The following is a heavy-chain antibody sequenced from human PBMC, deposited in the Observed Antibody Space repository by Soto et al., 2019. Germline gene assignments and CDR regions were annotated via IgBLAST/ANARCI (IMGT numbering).Heavy chain of an antibody. J-gene: IGHJ6*02. CDR3: AKHPQTYYDYVWGISHYYYYGMDV. CDR2: ISGSGGST. D-gene: IGHD3-16*01. CDR1: GFTFSSYA. V-gene: IGHV3-23*01. Sequence: PGGSLRLSCAASGFTFSSYAMSWVRQAPGKGLERVSAISGSGGSTYYADSVKGRFTISRDNSKNTLYLQMNSLRAEDTAVYYCAKHPQTYYDYVWGISHYYYYGMDVWGQGTTVTVSS.